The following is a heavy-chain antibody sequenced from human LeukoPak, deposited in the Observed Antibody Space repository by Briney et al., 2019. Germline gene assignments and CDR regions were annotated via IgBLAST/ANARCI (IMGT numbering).Heavy chain of an antibody. CDR3: AGYNDWFFDY. J-gene: IGHJ4*02. D-gene: IGHD3-9*01. Sequence: GGSLRLSCAASGFTFSSYAMSWVRQAPGKGLKWVANIKQDGSEKYYVDSVKGRFTISRDNAKNSLSLQMDSLRAEDTAVYYCAGYNDWFFDYWGQGTLVTVSS. CDR1: GFTFSSYA. V-gene: IGHV3-7*01. CDR2: IKQDGSEK.